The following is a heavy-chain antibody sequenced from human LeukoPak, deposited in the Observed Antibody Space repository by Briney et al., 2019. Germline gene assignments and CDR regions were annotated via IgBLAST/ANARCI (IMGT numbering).Heavy chain of an antibody. CDR3: AKYGSCSSTSCYAYYYYYYMDV. J-gene: IGHJ6*03. D-gene: IGHD2-2*01. CDR2: ISGSCGST. V-gene: IGHV3-23*01. CDR1: GFTFSSYA. Sequence: PGGSLRLSCAASGFTFSSYAMSWVRQAPGKGLEWVSAISGSCGSTYYADSVKGRFTSSRDNSKTTLYLQMNSLSAEDTAVYYCAKYGSCSSTSCYAYYYYYYMDVWGKGTTVTVSS.